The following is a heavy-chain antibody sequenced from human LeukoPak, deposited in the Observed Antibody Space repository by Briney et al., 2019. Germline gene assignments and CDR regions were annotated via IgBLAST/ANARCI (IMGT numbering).Heavy chain of an antibody. CDR2: INPSGGST. CDR3: ARDTGLRLPVY. Sequence: ASVKVSCKASGYTLTSYYMHWVREAPGQGLEWMGIINPSGGSTSYAQNFKGRVTMTRDTSTSTVYMELNSLRSEDTAVYYCARDTGLRLPVYWGQGTLVTASS. V-gene: IGHV1-46*01. J-gene: IGHJ4*02. D-gene: IGHD2-8*02. CDR1: GYTLTSYY.